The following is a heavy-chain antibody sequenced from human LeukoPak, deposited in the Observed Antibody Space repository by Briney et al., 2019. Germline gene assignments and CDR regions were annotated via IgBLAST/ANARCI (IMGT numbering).Heavy chain of an antibody. CDR1: GFTFSNYG. CDR3: AKDPGGRGRYRLRYYYMDV. CDR2: IQYDGSNK. Sequence: PGGSLRLSCAASGFTFSNYGMHWVRQAPGKGLEWVAFIQYDGSNKYYADSMKGRFTISRDNSKNTLYLQMNSLRAEDTAVYYCAKDPGGRGRYRLRYYYMDVWGKGTTVTVSS. D-gene: IGHD6-19*01. V-gene: IGHV3-30*02. J-gene: IGHJ6*03.